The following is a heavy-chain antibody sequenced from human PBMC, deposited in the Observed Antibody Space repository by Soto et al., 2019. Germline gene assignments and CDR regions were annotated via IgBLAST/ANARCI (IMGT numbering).Heavy chain of an antibody. CDR2: ISANGGST. V-gene: IGHV3-23*01. J-gene: IGHJ6*02. CDR1: GFNFSSYA. D-gene: IGHD5-12*01. Sequence: HPGGSLRLSCAASGFNFSSYAMNWVRQGPGKGLEWVSAISANGGSTYYADSVKGRFTISRDNSKNTLFLQMNSLRAEDTAIYYCAKDHVATNNGYYYGMDVWGQGTTVTVSS. CDR3: AKDHVATNNGYYYGMDV.